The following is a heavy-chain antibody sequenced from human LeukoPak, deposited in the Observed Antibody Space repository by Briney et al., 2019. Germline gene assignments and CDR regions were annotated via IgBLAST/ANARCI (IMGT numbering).Heavy chain of an antibody. Sequence: KPSETLSLTCTVSGGSISGGYWSWIRQPPGRGLEWIGYVYTSGSTNYNPSLKSRVTISVDTPKSQFALKLSSVTAADTAVYYRAKSYFDYSTYYSYYFNLWGQGALVTVSS. CDR3: AKSYFDYSTYYSYYFNL. CDR1: GGSISGGY. D-gene: IGHD4-11*01. CDR2: VYTSGST. J-gene: IGHJ4*02. V-gene: IGHV4-4*09.